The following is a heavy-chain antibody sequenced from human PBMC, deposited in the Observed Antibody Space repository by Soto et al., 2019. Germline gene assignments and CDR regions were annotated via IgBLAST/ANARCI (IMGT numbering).Heavy chain of an antibody. CDR2: IIPVFGTA. D-gene: IGHD4-17*01. CDR3: ARGGATKIVVTTYYAMDV. V-gene: IGHV1-69*12. J-gene: IGHJ6*02. CDR1: GGSLSNYG. Sequence: QVQLVQSGAEVKKPGSSVKVSCKASGGSLSNYGISWVRQAPGQGLEWMGGIIPVFGTANYAQKFQARVPMTADEATNIVYMDVTSLRSEDTAVYYCARGGATKIVVTTYYAMDVWGQGTTVTVSS.